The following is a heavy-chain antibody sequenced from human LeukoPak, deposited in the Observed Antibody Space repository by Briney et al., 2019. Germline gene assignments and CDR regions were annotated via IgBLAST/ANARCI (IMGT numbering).Heavy chain of an antibody. CDR1: EFTFSSYA. J-gene: IGHJ4*02. CDR2: IPSDGSIT. CDR3: AREASYSSTSDY. D-gene: IGHD6-6*01. V-gene: IGHV3-74*01. Sequence: GGSLGLSCAASEFTFSSYAMHWVRQAPGKGLVWVSRIPSDGSITRYADSVKGRFTISRDNAKNTLFLQMNSLRAEDTAVYYCAREASYSSTSDYWGQGTLVTVSS.